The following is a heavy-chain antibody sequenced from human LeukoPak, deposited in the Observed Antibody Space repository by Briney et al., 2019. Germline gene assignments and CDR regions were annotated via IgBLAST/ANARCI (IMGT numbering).Heavy chain of an antibody. CDR2: IWYDGSNK. CDR3: ARARGVSTGYRPIDY. J-gene: IGHJ4*02. CDR1: GFTFSTSG. D-gene: IGHD3-22*01. V-gene: IGHV3-33*01. Sequence: GGSLRLSCEASGFTFSTSGMHWVRRAPGKGLEWVAVIWYDGSNKHYAESVKGRFSISRDNSKSTLYLQMNSLRAEDTAVYYCARARGVSTGYRPIDYWGQGTLVTVSS.